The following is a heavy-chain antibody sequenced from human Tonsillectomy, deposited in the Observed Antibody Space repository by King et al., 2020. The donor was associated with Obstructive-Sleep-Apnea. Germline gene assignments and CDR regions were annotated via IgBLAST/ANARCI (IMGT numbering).Heavy chain of an antibody. CDR1: GFTFNNYA. V-gene: IGHV3-23*04. Sequence: VQLVESGGGLVQPGGSLRLSCVVSGFTFNNYAMTWVRQAPGKGLECVSAISGSGGTTYYADSVKGRFTISRDNSKNTLYLQINSLTAEDTAVYYCAKPGDSSGWSRNFDYWGQGTLVTVSS. D-gene: IGHD6-19*01. CDR2: ISGSGGTT. J-gene: IGHJ4*02. CDR3: AKPGDSSGWSRNFDY.